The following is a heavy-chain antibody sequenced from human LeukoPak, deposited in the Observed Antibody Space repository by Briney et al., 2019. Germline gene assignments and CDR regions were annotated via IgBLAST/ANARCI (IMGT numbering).Heavy chain of an antibody. CDR1: GDSVSSNSAA. CDR3: ARSRYYFDS. D-gene: IGHD6-13*01. J-gene: IGHJ4*02. V-gene: IGHV6-1*01. CDR2: TYYRSKWYN. Sequence: SQTLSLTCAISGDSVSSNSAAWSWIRQSPWRGLEWLGRTYYRSKWYNDYAVSVKSRINISSDTSKNQLSLQLNSVTPEDTAVCYCARSRYYFDSWGQGVLVTVSS.